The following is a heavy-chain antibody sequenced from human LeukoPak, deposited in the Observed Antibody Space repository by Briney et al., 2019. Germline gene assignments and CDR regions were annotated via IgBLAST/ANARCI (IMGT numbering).Heavy chain of an antibody. D-gene: IGHD1-26*01. J-gene: IGHJ4*02. V-gene: IGHV3-48*01. CDR2: ISSSSSTI. Sequence: PGGSLRLSCAASGFTFSSYSMNWVRQAPGKGLEWVSYISSSSSTIYYADSVKGRFTISRDNAKNSLYLQMNSLRAEDTAVYYCARPMSGSYPDGFDYWGQGTLVTVSS. CDR1: GFTFSSYS. CDR3: ARPMSGSYPDGFDY.